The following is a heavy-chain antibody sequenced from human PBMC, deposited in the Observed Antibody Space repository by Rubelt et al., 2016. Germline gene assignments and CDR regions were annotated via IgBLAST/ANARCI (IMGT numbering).Heavy chain of an antibody. J-gene: IGHJ4*02. V-gene: IGHV3-23*01. CDR3: ARGDYGDYAKIDY. Sequence: EVQLLDSGGGLVQPGGSLRLSCAASGFTFSGYAMSWVRQAPGRGLECVAGIRGSGGTTYYADSVKGRFTISRDNSKNTLYLQMNSLRAEDTALYYCARGDYGDYAKIDYWGQGTLVTVSS. CDR1: GFTFSGYA. D-gene: IGHD4-17*01. CDR2: IRGSGGTT.